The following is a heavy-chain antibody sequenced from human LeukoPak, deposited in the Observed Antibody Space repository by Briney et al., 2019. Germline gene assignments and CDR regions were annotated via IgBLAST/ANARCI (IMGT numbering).Heavy chain of an antibody. D-gene: IGHD2-15*01. Sequence: SGPTLVNPTQTLTLTCTFSGFSLSTSGVAVGWIRQPPGKALEWLALIYWDDDKRYSPSLKTRLTITKDTSKNQVVLTMTNMDPVDTATYYCARRQTWYAFGIWGQGTMVTISS. J-gene: IGHJ3*02. V-gene: IGHV2-5*02. CDR1: GFSLSTSGVA. CDR2: IYWDDDK. CDR3: ARRQTWYAFGI.